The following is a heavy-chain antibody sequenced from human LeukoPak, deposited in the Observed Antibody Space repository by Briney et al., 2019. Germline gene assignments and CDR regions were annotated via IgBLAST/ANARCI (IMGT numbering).Heavy chain of an antibody. V-gene: IGHV3-7*03. CDR3: ARDPRYSSGWYSDC. Sequence: GGSLRLSCAASGFTFSSYWMSWVRQAPGKGLEWVANIKQDGSEKYYVDSVKGRFTISRDNAKNSLYLQMNSLRAEDTAVYYCARDPRYSSGWYSDCWGQGTLVTVSS. CDR1: GFTFSSYW. CDR2: IKQDGSEK. D-gene: IGHD6-19*01. J-gene: IGHJ4*02.